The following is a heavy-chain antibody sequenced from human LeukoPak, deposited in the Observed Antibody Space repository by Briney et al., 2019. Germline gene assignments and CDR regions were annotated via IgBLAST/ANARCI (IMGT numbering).Heavy chain of an antibody. CDR2: VKGDGSFT. J-gene: IGHJ4*02. Sequence: WVSRVKGDGSFTDYADSVKGRFTISRDNAKNTLYLQMYSLRAEDTAAYYCVRDGDDYIDYWGQGSLXT. V-gene: IGHV3-74*01. D-gene: IGHD5-24*01. CDR3: VRDGDDYIDY.